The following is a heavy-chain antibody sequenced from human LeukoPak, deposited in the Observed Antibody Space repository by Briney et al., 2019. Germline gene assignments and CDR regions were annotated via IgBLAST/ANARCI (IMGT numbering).Heavy chain of an antibody. CDR3: ARDVVVATANDWFDP. CDR1: GFTFSSYA. Sequence: QPGGSLRLSCAASGFTFSSYAMSWVRQAPGKGLEWVSTISGSGGSTYYADSVKGRVTISRDNAKNSLYLQMNSLRDEDTAVYYCARDVVVATANDWFDPWGQGILVTVSS. J-gene: IGHJ5*02. V-gene: IGHV3-23*01. CDR2: ISGSGGST. D-gene: IGHD2-21*02.